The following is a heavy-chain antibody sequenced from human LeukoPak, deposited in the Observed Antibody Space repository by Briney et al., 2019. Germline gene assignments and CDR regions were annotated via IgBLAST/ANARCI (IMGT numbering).Heavy chain of an antibody. D-gene: IGHD6-13*01. Sequence: PGGSLRLSCAASGFTFSTYAMHWVRQAPGTGLEWVALIWYDGSNKYYADSVKGRFTISRDNSKNTLYLQMNSLRAEDTAVCYCARARSSSWAYFDYWGQGTLVTVSS. CDR2: IWYDGSNK. CDR3: ARARSSSWAYFDY. CDR1: GFTFSTYA. J-gene: IGHJ4*02. V-gene: IGHV3-33*08.